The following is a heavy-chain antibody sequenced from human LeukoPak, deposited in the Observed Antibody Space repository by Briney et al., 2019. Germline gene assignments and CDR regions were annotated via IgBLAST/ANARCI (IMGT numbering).Heavy chain of an antibody. Sequence: ASVKVSCKASGYTFTGYYIHWVRQAPGQGLEWMGWFNPNSGGTNYAQKFQGRVTMTRDTSISTAYMELSRLRSEDTAVYYCARVLQDYYYGMDVWGQGTTVTVSS. J-gene: IGHJ6*02. D-gene: IGHD2-15*01. V-gene: IGHV1-2*02. CDR1: GYTFTGYY. CDR2: FNPNSGGT. CDR3: ARVLQDYYYGMDV.